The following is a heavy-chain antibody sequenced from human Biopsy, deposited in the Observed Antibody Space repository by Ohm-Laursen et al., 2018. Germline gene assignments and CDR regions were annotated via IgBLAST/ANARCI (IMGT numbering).Heavy chain of an antibody. CDR3: ARGQDYGGNKAFDI. D-gene: IGHD4-23*01. Sequence: TLSLTCTISRGSISSNFWSWIRQPPGKGLEWIGYMSNSGSTNYNPSLKSRLTISIDTSKNQFSLKLNSMTTADTAVYYCARGQDYGGNKAFDIWGQGTKVTVSP. J-gene: IGHJ3*02. V-gene: IGHV4-59*01. CDR2: MSNSGST. CDR1: RGSISSNF.